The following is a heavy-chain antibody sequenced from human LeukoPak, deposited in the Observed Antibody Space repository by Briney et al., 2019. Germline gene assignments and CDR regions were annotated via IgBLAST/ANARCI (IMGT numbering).Heavy chain of an antibody. CDR1: GGSFSGYY. V-gene: IGHV4-34*01. D-gene: IGHD3-10*01. J-gene: IGHJ4*02. CDR3: ARGSGSGWFGELLVYFDY. CDR2: INHSGST. Sequence: SETLSLTCAVYGGSFSGYYWSWIRQPPGKGLEWIGEINHSGSTNYNPSLKSRVTMSVDTSKNQFSLKLSSVTAADTAVYYCARGSGSGWFGELLVYFDYWGQGTLVTVSS.